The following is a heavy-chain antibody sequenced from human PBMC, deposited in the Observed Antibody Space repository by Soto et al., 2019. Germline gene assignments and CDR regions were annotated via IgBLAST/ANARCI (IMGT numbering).Heavy chain of an antibody. J-gene: IGHJ4*02. CDR2: IDPSDSYT. D-gene: IGHD3-22*01. Sequence: EVQLVQSGAEVKKPGESLRFSCKGSGYSFTSYWISWVRQMPGKGLEWMGRIDPSDSYTNYSPSFQGHVTISADKSISTAYLQWSSLKASDTAMYYCARLYYDSSGYYKPDFDYWGQGTLVTVSS. CDR1: GYSFTSYW. CDR3: ARLYYDSSGYYKPDFDY. V-gene: IGHV5-10-1*03.